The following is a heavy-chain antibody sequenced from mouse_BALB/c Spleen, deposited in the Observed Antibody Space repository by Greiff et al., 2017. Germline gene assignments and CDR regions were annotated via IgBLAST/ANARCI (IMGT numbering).Heavy chain of an antibody. J-gene: IGHJ3*01. CDR2: ISYSGST. CDR1: GDSITSGY. D-gene: IGHD1-1*01. CDR3: ARYYYGSSPAWFAY. Sequence: EVKVEESGPSLVKPSQTLSLTCSVTGDSITSGYWNWIRKFPGNKLEYMGYISYSGSTYYNPSLKSRISITRDTSKNQYYLQLNSVTTEDTATYYCARYYYGSSPAWFAYWGQGTLVTVSA. V-gene: IGHV3-8*02.